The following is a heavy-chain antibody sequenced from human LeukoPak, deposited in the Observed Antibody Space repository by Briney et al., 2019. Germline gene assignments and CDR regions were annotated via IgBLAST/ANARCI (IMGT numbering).Heavy chain of an antibody. CDR2: INPNSGGT. CDR3: ATDGHYYGSGSYYDVDY. J-gene: IGHJ4*02. D-gene: IGHD3-10*01. CDR1: GYTFTGYY. V-gene: IGHV1-2*06. Sequence: ASVKVSCKASGYTFTGYYMHWVRQAPGQGLEWMGRINPNSGGTNYAQKFQGRVTMTRDTSISTAYMELSRLRSDDTAVYYCATDGHYYGSGSYYDVDYWGQGTLVTVSP.